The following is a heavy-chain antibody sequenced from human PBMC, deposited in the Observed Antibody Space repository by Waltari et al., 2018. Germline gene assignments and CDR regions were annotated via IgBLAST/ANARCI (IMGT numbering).Heavy chain of an antibody. CDR2: IYHSGST. J-gene: IGHJ3*02. CDR1: GYSISSGYY. CDR3: ARGMRDSAFDI. Sequence: QVQLQESGPGLVKPSETLSLTCAVSGYSISSGYYWGWIRQPPGKGLEWIGSIYHSGSTYYNPSLKSRVTISVDTSKNQFSLKLRSVTAADTAVYYCARGMRDSAFDIWGQGTMVTVSS. V-gene: IGHV4-38-2*01.